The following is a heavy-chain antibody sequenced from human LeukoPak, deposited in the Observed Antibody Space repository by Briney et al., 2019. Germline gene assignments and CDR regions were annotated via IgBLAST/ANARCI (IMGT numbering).Heavy chain of an antibody. CDR1: GFIFNSYG. J-gene: IGHJ6*03. CDR3: AREFGHIVVVPAAIRNYYYYYMDV. CDR2: ITGSTRTT. D-gene: IGHD2-2*01. V-gene: IGHV3-23*01. Sequence: GGSLRLSCAASGFIFNSYGMSWVRQAPGEGLEWISSITGSTRTTYYGDSVKGRFTVSRDNSRNSLYLQMNSLRAEDTAVYYCAREFGHIVVVPAAIRNYYYYYMDVWGKGTTVTISS.